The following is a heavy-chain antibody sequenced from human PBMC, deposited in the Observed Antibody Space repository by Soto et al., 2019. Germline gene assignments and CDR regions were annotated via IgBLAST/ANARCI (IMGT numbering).Heavy chain of an antibody. CDR1: GFTFSNAW. J-gene: IGHJ4*02. CDR3: TTKAVIMITFGGVIVDDY. Sequence: GGSLRLSCAASGFTFSNAWMSWVRQAPGKGLEWVGRIKSKTDGGTTDYAAPVKGRFTISRDDSKNTLYLQMNSLKTEDTAVYYCTTKAVIMITFGGVIVDDYWGQGTLVTSPQ. D-gene: IGHD3-16*02. V-gene: IGHV3-15*01. CDR2: IKSKTDGGTT.